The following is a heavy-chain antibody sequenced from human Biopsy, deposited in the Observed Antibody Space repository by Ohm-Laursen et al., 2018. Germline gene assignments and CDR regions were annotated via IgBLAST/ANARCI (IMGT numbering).Heavy chain of an antibody. V-gene: IGHV1-2*02. J-gene: IGHJ2*01. CDR2: INPKSGDT. CDR1: GYTFTAFS. Sequence: AATVKISCKPSGYTFTAFSAHWLRQAPGQGLEWMGWINPKSGDTDYPQNFQGRVSMTRDTSISTAYMDLSRLRSDDTAVYYCARGRRHCSGTCSRWYFDLWGRGTLVTVSS. CDR3: ARGRRHCSGTCSRWYFDL. D-gene: IGHD2-2*01.